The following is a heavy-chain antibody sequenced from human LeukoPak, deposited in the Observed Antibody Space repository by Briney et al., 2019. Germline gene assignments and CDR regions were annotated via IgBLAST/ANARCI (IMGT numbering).Heavy chain of an antibody. V-gene: IGHV5-51*01. CDR3: ARHGFYGDYVAANWFDP. Sequence: GESLKISCKGSGYNFTTYWIAWVRQMPGKGLEWMGIIYPSDSDTRYSPSSQGQVTISADKSITTAYLQWSSLKASDTAMYYCARHGFYGDYVAANWFDPWGQGTLVTVSS. CDR1: GYNFTTYW. D-gene: IGHD4-17*01. J-gene: IGHJ5*02. CDR2: IYPSDSDT.